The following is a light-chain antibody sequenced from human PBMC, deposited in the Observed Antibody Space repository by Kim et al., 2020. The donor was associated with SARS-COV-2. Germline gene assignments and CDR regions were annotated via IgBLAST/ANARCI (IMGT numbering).Light chain of an antibody. J-gene: IGLJ2*01. CDR2: YDS. CDR1: NIGNKN. CDR3: QVWDSSSDHVV. V-gene: IGLV3-21*04. Sequence: SYELTQPPSVSVAPGKTARITCGGNNIGNKNVHWYRQKPGQAPVLVIYYDSVRPSGIPERFSGSNSGNTATLTISRVEAGDEADYYCQVWDSSSDHVVFGGGTQLTVL.